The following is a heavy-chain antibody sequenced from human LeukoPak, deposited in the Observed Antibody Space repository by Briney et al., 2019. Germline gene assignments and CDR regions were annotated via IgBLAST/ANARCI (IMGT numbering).Heavy chain of an antibody. CDR1: GFTFSSYV. CDR3: ARDWVYKIDY. D-gene: IGHD5-24*01. Sequence: GGSLRLSCETAGFTFSSYVMHRVRRTPGKGLVWFSRISHDGFISYADSVKGRFTISRDNAKNTLILQMNSLRAEDTAVYYCARDWVYKIDYWGRGTLVTVSS. CDR2: ISHDGFI. V-gene: IGHV3-74*01. J-gene: IGHJ4*02.